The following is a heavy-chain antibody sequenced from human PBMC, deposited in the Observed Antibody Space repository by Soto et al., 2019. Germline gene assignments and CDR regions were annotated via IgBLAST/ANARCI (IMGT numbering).Heavy chain of an antibody. Sequence: EVQLVESGGGLVQPGGSLRLTCAASGFTFSSYWMSWVRQAPGKGLEWVANIKQDGSEKYYVDSVKGRFTISRDNAKNSLYLQMNSLRAEDTAVYYCARSDPYSSSGYWGQGTLVTVSS. D-gene: IGHD6-6*01. CDR1: GFTFSSYW. V-gene: IGHV3-7*01. CDR3: ARSDPYSSSGY. CDR2: IKQDGSEK. J-gene: IGHJ4*02.